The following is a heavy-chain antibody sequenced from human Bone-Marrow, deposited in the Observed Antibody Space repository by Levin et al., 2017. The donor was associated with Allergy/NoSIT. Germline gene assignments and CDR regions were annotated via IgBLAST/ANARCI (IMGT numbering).Heavy chain of an antibody. J-gene: IGHJ4*02. CDR1: GGSVHSDNYY. D-gene: IGHD1-1*01. CDR2: VYYTAST. Sequence: SQTLSLTCTVSGGSVHSDNYYWSWVRQPPGRGLEWVGYVYYTASTNYNASLKSRVTISLDTSKNQFSLRLRSVTAADTAVYYCARDAIKLAALDYWGQGTLVTVSS. CDR3: ARDAIKLAALDY. V-gene: IGHV4-61*01.